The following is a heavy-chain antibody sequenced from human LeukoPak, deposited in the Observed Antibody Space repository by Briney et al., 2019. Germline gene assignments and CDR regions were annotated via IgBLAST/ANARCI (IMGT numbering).Heavy chain of an antibody. CDR3: AKGLHVAESPDY. CDR2: ISYDGNNK. J-gene: IGHJ4*02. CDR1: GFSFSNYV. D-gene: IGHD2-21*01. V-gene: IGHV3-30*18. Sequence: GRSLRLSCAASGFSFSNYVMYWVRQAPRKGLEWVAVISYDGNNKYYADSVKGRFTISRDNSKNTLYLQMSSLRGEDTAVYYCAKGLHVAESPDYWGQGILVTVSS.